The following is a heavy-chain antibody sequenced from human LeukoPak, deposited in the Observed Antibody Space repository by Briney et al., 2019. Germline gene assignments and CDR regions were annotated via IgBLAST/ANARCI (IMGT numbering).Heavy chain of an antibody. J-gene: IGHJ4*02. CDR2: INPNSGGT. Sequence: GASVKVSCKASGYTFTSYYMHWVRQAPGQGLEWMGWINPNSGGTNYAQKFQGRVTMTRDTSISTAYMELSRLRSDDTAVYYCARDIARIRESKNDGGYFDYWGQGTLVTVSS. V-gene: IGHV1-2*02. D-gene: IGHD1-1*01. CDR1: GYTFTSYY. CDR3: ARDIARIRESKNDGGYFDY.